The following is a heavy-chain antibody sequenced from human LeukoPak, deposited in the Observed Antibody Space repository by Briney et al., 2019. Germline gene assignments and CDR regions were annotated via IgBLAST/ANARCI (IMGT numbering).Heavy chain of an antibody. CDR2: IKLDGSEK. J-gene: IGHJ4*02. CDR1: GFSFGKYW. CDR3: ARASRLLDY. V-gene: IGHV3-7*01. D-gene: IGHD6-25*01. Sequence: GGSLRLSCVASGFSFGKYWMSWVRQAPGKGLEWVANIKLDGSEKNYVDSVKGRFTISRDNTKNSLYLQMNSLRAEDTAVYYCARASRLLDYWGQGTLVTVSS.